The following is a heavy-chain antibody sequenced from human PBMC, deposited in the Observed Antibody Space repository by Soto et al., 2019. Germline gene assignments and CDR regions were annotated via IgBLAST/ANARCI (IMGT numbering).Heavy chain of an antibody. D-gene: IGHD2-2*03. CDR2: VIAQYDTK. CDR1: GGTFNNFA. J-gene: IGHJ6*02. Sequence: QVKLEQSGTEVKTPGSSVEVSCQAYGGTFNNFAFNWVRQAPGQGLEWLGGVIAQYDTKVYADKFQGRLTRTADRRTNRVYRRLSGLRSDYTAMYYWASGFCVTASCFTYRDLHYGIGVWGQGTTVIVSS. CDR3: ASGFCVTASCFTYRDLHYGIGV. V-gene: IGHV1-69*06.